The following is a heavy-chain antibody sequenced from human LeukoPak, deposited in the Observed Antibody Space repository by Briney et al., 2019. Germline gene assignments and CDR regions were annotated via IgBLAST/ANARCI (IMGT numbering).Heavy chain of an antibody. CDR1: GFAFTNYA. D-gene: IGHD3-9*01. Sequence: GGSLRLSCVASGFAFTNYAMSWVRQAPGKGLEWVSAITGSDGSSYYADSVKGRFTISRDNSKNTLYLQVNSLRAEDTAVYYCAKWGDYDILTGYYVPDYWGQGTLVTVSS. CDR3: AKWGDYDILTGYYVPDY. V-gene: IGHV3-23*01. J-gene: IGHJ4*02. CDR2: ITGSDGSS.